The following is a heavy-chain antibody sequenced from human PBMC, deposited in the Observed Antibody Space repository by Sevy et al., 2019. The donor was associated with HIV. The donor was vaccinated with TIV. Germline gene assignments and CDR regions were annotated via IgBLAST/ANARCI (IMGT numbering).Heavy chain of an antibody. CDR1: GFTFSSYW. Sequence: GGSLRLSCAAPGFTFSSYWMTWVRQAPGKGLEWVANIKQSMSEKYYADSVKGRFTISRDNARNSLYLQMESLRAEDMDVYYCARAQQVTMLVVIGGLYFDFWGQGTLVTVSS. D-gene: IGHD3-22*01. J-gene: IGHJ4*02. CDR2: IKQSMSEK. CDR3: ARAQQVTMLVVIGGLYFDF. V-gene: IGHV3-7*01.